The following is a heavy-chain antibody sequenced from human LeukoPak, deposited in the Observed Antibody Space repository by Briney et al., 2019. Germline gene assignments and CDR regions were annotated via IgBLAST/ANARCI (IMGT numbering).Heavy chain of an antibody. V-gene: IGHV4-39*01. CDR1: DDSIRTNTYY. CDR3: ARLSPFGYYDSSGYPFDY. Sequence: PSETLSLPCTVSDDSIRTNTYYWGWIRQPPGKGLAWIGSIYYSGSTYYNLSLKSRVTISVDTSKKQFSLKLSSVTAADTAVYYCARLSPFGYYDSSGYPFDYWGQGTLVTVSS. J-gene: IGHJ4*02. D-gene: IGHD3-22*01. CDR2: IYYSGST.